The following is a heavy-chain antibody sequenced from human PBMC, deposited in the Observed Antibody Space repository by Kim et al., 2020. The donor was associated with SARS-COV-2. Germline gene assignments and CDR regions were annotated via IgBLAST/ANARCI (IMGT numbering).Heavy chain of an antibody. CDR3: ARGQLGGLWFGELSLDAFDI. J-gene: IGHJ3*02. D-gene: IGHD3-10*01. V-gene: IGHV3-7*03. CDR2: IKQDGSEK. Sequence: GGSLRLSCAASGFTFSSYWMSWVRQAPGKGLEWVANIKQDGSEKYYVDSVKGRFTISRDNAKNSLYLQMNSLRAEDTAVYYCARGQLGGLWFGELSLDAFDIWGQGTMVTVSS. CDR1: GFTFSSYW.